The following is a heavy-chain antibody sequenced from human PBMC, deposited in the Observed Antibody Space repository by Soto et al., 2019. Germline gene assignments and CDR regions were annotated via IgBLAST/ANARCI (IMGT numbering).Heavy chain of an antibody. CDR1: GFTFSSYW. CDR2: ISSGGSTT. Sequence: EVQLVESGGGLVQAGGSLRLSCVASGFTFSSYWMHWVRQAPGKGLVWVSRISSGGSTTTYADSVKGRFTISRDSAKNTLYLQMNSLRAEDTVVYYCARGWGDTYTYTLGYWGQGTLVTVSS. V-gene: IGHV3-74*01. CDR3: ARGWGDTYTYTLGY. J-gene: IGHJ4*02. D-gene: IGHD3-16*01.